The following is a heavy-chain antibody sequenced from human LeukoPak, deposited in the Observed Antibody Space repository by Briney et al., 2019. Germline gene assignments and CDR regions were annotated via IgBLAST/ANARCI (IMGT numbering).Heavy chain of an antibody. J-gene: IGHJ4*02. Sequence: GGSLRLSCAVSGFRVSDYYMSWVRQAPGKGLEWVGLIRDSGEAFYADSVKGRFTISRDNSKNTLYLQMNSLRAEDTAVYYCANEWWFGEKIDYWGQGTLVTVSS. CDR3: ANEWWFGEKIDY. V-gene: IGHV3-53*01. CDR1: GFRVSDYY. CDR2: IRDSGEA. D-gene: IGHD3-10*01.